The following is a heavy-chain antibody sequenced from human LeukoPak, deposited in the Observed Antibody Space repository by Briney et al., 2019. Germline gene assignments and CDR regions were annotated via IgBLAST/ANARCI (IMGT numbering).Heavy chain of an antibody. J-gene: IGHJ4*02. CDR3: ARDRDTAMGTFDY. CDR1: GGTFSSYA. V-gene: IGHV1-69*13. Sequence: SVKVSCKASGGTFSSYAISWVRQAPGQGLEWMGGIIPIFGTANYAQKFQGRVTITADESTSTAYMELSSPRSEDTAVYYCARDRDTAMGTFDYWGQGTLVTVSS. CDR2: IIPIFGTA. D-gene: IGHD5-18*01.